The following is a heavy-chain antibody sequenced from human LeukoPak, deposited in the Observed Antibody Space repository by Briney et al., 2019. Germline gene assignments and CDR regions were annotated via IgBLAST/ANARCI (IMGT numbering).Heavy chain of an antibody. J-gene: IGHJ3*02. D-gene: IGHD3-3*01. CDR3: AGLVEWFEDAVHI. Sequence: PSETLSLTCAVYGGSFSGYYWSWIRQPPGKGLEWIGEINHSGSTNYNPSLKSRVTISVDTSKHQFSLKLSSVTAADTAVYYCAGLVEWFEDAVHIGGQGPMVTVS. CDR2: INHSGST. CDR1: GGSFSGYY. V-gene: IGHV4-34*01.